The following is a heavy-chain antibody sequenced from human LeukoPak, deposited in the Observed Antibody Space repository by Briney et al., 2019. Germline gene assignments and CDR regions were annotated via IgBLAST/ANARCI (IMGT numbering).Heavy chain of an antibody. D-gene: IGHD2-21*01. CDR2: IYYSGST. CDR3: AIRGGGAYYYGMDV. Sequence: SETLSLTCTVSGGSISSSSYYWGWIRQPPGKGLEWIGSIYYSGSTYYNPSLKSRVTISVDTSKNQFSLKLSSVTAADTAVYYCAIRGGGAYYYGMDVWGQGTTVTVSS. J-gene: IGHJ6*02. CDR1: GGSISSSSYY. V-gene: IGHV4-39*07.